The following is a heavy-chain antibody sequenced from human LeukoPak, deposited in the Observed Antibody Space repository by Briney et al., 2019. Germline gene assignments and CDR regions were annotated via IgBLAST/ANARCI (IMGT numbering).Heavy chain of an antibody. V-gene: IGHV3-23*01. J-gene: IGHJ6*03. CDR3: AKDGCSSTSCYVYYYYYMDV. D-gene: IGHD2-2*01. CDR1: GFTFSSYA. Sequence: GGSLRLSCAASGFTFSSYAMSWVRQAPGKGLEWVSAISGSGGSTYYADSVKGRFTISRDNSKNTLYLQMNSLRAEDTAAYYCAKDGCSSTSCYVYYYYYMDVWGKGTTVTVSS. CDR2: ISGSGGST.